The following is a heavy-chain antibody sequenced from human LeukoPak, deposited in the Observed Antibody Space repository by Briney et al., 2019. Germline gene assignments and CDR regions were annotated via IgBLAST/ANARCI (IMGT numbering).Heavy chain of an antibody. J-gene: IGHJ4*02. CDR2: ISYDGSNK. Sequence: PGGSLRLSCAAYGFTFSSYAMHWVRQAPGKGLEWVAVISYDGSNKYYADSVKGRFTISRDNSKNTLYLQMNSLRAEDTVVYYCARQYGDYVDYFDYWGQGTLVTVSS. D-gene: IGHD4-17*01. V-gene: IGHV3-30-3*01. CDR1: GFTFSSYA. CDR3: ARQYGDYVDYFDY.